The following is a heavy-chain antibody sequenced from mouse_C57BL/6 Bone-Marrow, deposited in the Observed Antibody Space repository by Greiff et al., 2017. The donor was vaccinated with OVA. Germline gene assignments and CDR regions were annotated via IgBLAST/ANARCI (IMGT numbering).Heavy chain of an antibody. Sequence: QVQLKESGAELVRPGASVTLSCKASGYTFTDYEMHWVKQTPVHGLEWIGAIDPETGGTAYNQKFKGKAILTADKSSSTAYMELRSLTSEDSAVYYCTRSLLPPYFDYWGQGTTLTVSS. J-gene: IGHJ2*01. CDR3: TRSLLPPYFDY. V-gene: IGHV1-15*01. D-gene: IGHD1-1*01. CDR1: GYTFTDYE. CDR2: IDPETGGT.